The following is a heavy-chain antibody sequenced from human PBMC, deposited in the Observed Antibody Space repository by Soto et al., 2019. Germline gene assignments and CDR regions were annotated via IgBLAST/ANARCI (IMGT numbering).Heavy chain of an antibody. D-gene: IGHD2-21*02. V-gene: IGHV1-46*01. J-gene: IGHJ3*02. CDR2: INPSGGST. CDR3: AREVELRPYGGNSVGAFDI. Sequence: QVQLVQSGAEVKKPGASVKVSCKASGYTFTSYYMHWVRQAPGQGLEWMGIINPSGGSTSYAKKFQGRVTMTRDTSTSTVYMELSSLRSEDTAVYYCAREVELRPYGGNSVGAFDIWGQGTMVTVSS. CDR1: GYTFTSYY.